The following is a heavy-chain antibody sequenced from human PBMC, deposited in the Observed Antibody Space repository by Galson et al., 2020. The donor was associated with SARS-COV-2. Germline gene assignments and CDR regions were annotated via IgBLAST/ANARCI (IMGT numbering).Heavy chain of an antibody. CDR3: ARAASFAFPGDY. Sequence: ASETLSLTCIVSGDSISDYYWGWIRQPPGKGLEWIGYMYYSGSVNYNPSLKSRVSISIDPSRTHFSLRLSSVTAADTAVYFCARAASFAFPGDYWGRGTLVTVSS. CDR1: GDSISDYY. J-gene: IGHJ4*02. V-gene: IGHV4-59*01. D-gene: IGHD2-2*01. CDR2: MYYSGSV.